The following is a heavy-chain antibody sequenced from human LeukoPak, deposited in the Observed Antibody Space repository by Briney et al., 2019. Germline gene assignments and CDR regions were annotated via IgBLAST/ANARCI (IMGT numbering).Heavy chain of an antibody. Sequence: PGGSLRLSCAASGFTFSSYWMSWVRQAPGKGLEWVANMKYDGSEKYYVDSVKGRFTISRDNAKNSLYLQMDSLRAEDTAVYYCAPPVASGFNRNDYWGQGTLVTVSP. V-gene: IGHV3-7*01. J-gene: IGHJ4*02. CDR2: MKYDGSEK. D-gene: IGHD3-22*01. CDR1: GFTFSSYW. CDR3: APPVASGFNRNDY.